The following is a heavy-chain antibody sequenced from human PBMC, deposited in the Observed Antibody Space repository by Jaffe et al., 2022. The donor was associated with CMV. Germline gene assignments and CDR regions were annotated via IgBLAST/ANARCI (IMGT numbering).Heavy chain of an antibody. CDR3: ARDPKGFDDLDY. V-gene: IGHV1-18*01. J-gene: IGHJ4*02. CDR1: GYTFTNYG. Sequence: QVQLVQSGAEVEMPGASVKVSCKTSGYTFTNYGITWVRQAPGLGLEWMGWISTYSIDTRYAQKLQGRITLTIDKSTTTAYMELRSLRSDDTAVYYCARDPKGFDDLDYWGQGTLVTVSS. D-gene: IGHD3-16*01. CDR2: ISTYSIDT.